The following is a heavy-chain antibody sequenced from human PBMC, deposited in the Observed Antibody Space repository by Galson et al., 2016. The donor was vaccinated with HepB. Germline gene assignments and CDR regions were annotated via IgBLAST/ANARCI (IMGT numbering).Heavy chain of an antibody. CDR3: ASSWQYQGLPTTH. V-gene: IGHV1-24*01. CDR2: LDPEQGKI. CDR1: GYPLSELY. D-gene: IGHD2-2*01. J-gene: IGHJ4*02. Sequence: SVKVSCKVSGYPLSELYMGWVRQSPGKGLEWMGGLDPEQGKIVYAQKFQGRVIMTEDTSADTAYMEVRGLRSEDTAVYYCASSWQYQGLPTTHWGQGTLVTVSS.